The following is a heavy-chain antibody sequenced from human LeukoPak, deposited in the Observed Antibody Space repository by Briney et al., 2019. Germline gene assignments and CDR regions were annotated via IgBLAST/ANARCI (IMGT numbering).Heavy chain of an antibody. V-gene: IGHV3-7*01. J-gene: IGHJ4*02. CDR2: INEDGSEK. Sequence: GGSLRLSCAASGFTFSRYWMSWVRQAPGKGLEWVADINEDGSEKYYVDSVKGRFTISRDNAKNSLYLQMNSLRAEDTAVYYCARCGLFSDSSGYYPDNWGQGTLVTVSS. CDR1: GFTFSRYW. D-gene: IGHD3-22*01. CDR3: ARCGLFSDSSGYYPDN.